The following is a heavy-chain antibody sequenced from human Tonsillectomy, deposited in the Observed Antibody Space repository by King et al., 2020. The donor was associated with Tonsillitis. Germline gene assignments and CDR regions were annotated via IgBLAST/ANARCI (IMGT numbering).Heavy chain of an antibody. CDR1: GFTFSSYA. CDR2: ISYDGSNK. D-gene: IGHD3-9*01. V-gene: IGHV3-30-3*01. CDR3: ARDHLPPHYYDILTGYKDY. Sequence: QLVQSGGGVVQPGRSLRLSCEASGFTFSSYAMHWVRQAPGKGLEWVAVISYDGSNKYYADSVKGRFTISRDNSKNTLYLQMNSLRAEDTAVYYCARDHLPPHYYDILTGYKDYWGQGTLVTVSS. J-gene: IGHJ4*02.